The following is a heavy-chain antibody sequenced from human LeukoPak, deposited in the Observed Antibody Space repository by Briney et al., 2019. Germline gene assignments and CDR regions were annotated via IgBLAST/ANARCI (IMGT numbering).Heavy chain of an antibody. CDR1: GFTFSSYA. CDR3: AKLGNWNLYYFDY. J-gene: IGHJ4*02. V-gene: IGHV3-23*01. CDR2: ISGSGGST. Sequence: PGESLRLSCAASGFTFSSYAMSWVRQAPGKGLEWVSAISGSGGSTYYADSVKGRFTISRDNSKNTLYLQMNSLRAEDTAVYYCAKLGNWNLYYFDYWGQGTLVTVSS. D-gene: IGHD1-20*01.